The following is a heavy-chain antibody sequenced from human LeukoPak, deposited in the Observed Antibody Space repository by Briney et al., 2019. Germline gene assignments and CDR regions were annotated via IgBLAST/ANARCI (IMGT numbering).Heavy chain of an antibody. CDR1: GFTFSSYA. Sequence: GGSLRLSCAASGFTFSSYAMHWVRQAPGKGLEWVAVISYDGSNKYYADSVKGRFTISRDNSKNTLYQQMNSLRAEDTAVYYCARAEYRYCSSTSCYGFDYWGQGTLVTVSS. CDR3: ARAEYRYCSSTSCYGFDY. CDR2: ISYDGSNK. V-gene: IGHV3-30-3*01. J-gene: IGHJ4*02. D-gene: IGHD2-2*01.